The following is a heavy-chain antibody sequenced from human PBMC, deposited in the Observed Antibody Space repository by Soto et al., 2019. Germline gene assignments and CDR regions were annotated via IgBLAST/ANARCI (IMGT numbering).Heavy chain of an antibody. D-gene: IGHD6-13*01. V-gene: IGHV1-69*04. Sequence: SVKVSCKASGYTFTSYGISWVRQSPGQGLEWMGRIIPILGIANYAQKFQGRVTITADKSTSTAYMELSSLRSEDTAVYYCARGFGIAAAYNWFDPWGQGPLVTVSS. CDR1: GYTFTSYG. CDR2: IIPILGIA. CDR3: ARGFGIAAAYNWFDP. J-gene: IGHJ5*02.